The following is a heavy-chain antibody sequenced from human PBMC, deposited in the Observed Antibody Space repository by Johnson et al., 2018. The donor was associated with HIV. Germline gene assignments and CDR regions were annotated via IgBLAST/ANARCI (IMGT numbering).Heavy chain of an antibody. CDR2: ISYDGRNN. Sequence: QVQLVESGGGVVQPGRSLRLSCAASGFTFSSYAMHWVRQAPGKGLEWVAVISYDGRNNYYADSVQGRFTISRDISKNTLDLQMNSLRAEDTAVYYWVGRGGQWLVQSAFDIWGQGTMVTVSS. V-gene: IGHV3-30-3*01. J-gene: IGHJ3*02. CDR3: VGRGGQWLVQSAFDI. CDR1: GFTFSSYA. D-gene: IGHD6-19*01.